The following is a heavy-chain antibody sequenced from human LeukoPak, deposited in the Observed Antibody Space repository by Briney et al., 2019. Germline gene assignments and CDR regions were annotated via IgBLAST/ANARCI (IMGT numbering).Heavy chain of an antibody. V-gene: IGHV3-23*01. CDR3: SKGRPHRGWASSWAHRKTGAFDI. J-gene: IGHJ3*02. CDR2: ISGSGGST. CDR1: GFTFRSYA. Sequence: GGSLRLSCAAPGFTFRSYAMSWVRKAPGKGLGWVSAISGSGGSTYYADSVKGRFTISRDNSKNTLYLQMNSLRAEDTAVYYCSKGRPHRGWASSWAHRKTGAFDIWGQGTMVTVSS. D-gene: IGHD6-13*01.